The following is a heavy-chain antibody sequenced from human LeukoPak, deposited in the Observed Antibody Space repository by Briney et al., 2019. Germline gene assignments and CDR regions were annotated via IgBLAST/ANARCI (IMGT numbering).Heavy chain of an antibody. CDR3: ARSMVRGRYFDY. D-gene: IGHD3-10*01. J-gene: IGHJ4*02. V-gene: IGHV4-39*01. CDR1: GGSISSSSYY. CDR2: IYYSGST. Sequence: SETLSLTCTVSGGSISSSSYYWGWIRQPPGKGLEWIGSIYYSGSTYYNPSLKSRVTISVDTSKNQFSLKLSSVTAADTAVYYCARSMVRGRYFDYWGQGTLVTVSS.